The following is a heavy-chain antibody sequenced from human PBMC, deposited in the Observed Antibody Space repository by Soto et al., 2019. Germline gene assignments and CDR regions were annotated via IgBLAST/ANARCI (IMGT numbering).Heavy chain of an antibody. CDR2: ISAGGDT. CDR1: GFVFSDYA. Sequence: PGGSLRLSCVASGFVFSDYAISWGRQAPGKGLEWVSAISAGGDTYYADSVKGRFTASRANSKNTLYLQMNSLRAKDTAIYYCANVPIWCGGSSCYTEGFDSWGQGTLVTVSS. CDR3: ANVPIWCGGSSCYTEGFDS. D-gene: IGHD2-21*01. V-gene: IGHV3-23*01. J-gene: IGHJ4*02.